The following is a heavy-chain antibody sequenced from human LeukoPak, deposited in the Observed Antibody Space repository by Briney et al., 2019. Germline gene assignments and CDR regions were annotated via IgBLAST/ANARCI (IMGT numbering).Heavy chain of an antibody. D-gene: IGHD3-9*01. Sequence: GRSLRLSCAASGFTFSSYGMHWVRQAPGKGLEWVAVIWYDGSNKYYADSVKGRFTISRDNSKDTLYLQMNDLRAEDTAVYYCAKDRDIILTGHGMDVWGQGTTVTVSS. CDR1: GFTFSSYG. CDR2: IWYDGSNK. CDR3: AKDRDIILTGHGMDV. J-gene: IGHJ6*02. V-gene: IGHV3-33*06.